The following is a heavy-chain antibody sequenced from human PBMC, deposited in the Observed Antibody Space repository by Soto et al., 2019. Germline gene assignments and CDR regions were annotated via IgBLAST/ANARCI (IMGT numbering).Heavy chain of an antibody. CDR3: ARPSDSSGWHGMDV. CDR2: ISSSGSTI. CDR1: GFTFSSYE. V-gene: IGHV3-48*03. J-gene: IGHJ6*02. Sequence: GGSLRLSCAASGFTFSSYEMNWVRQAPGKGLEWVPYISSSGSTIYYADSVKGRFTISRDNAKNSLYLQMNSLRAGDTAVYYCARPSDSSGWHGMDVWGQGTTVTVSS. D-gene: IGHD6-19*01.